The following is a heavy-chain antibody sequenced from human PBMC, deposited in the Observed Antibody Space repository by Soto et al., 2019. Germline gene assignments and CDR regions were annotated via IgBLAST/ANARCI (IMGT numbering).Heavy chain of an antibody. CDR2: ISAYNGST. D-gene: IGHD1-26*01. J-gene: IGHJ4*02. V-gene: IGHV1-18*01. Sequence: ASVKVSCKASGYTFTSYGISWVRQAPGQGLEWMGWISAYNGSTSYAQKFQGRVTMTRDTSTSTVYMELSSLRSEDTAVYYCARDPEWELPDFDYWGQGTLVTVSS. CDR1: GYTFTSYG. CDR3: ARDPEWELPDFDY.